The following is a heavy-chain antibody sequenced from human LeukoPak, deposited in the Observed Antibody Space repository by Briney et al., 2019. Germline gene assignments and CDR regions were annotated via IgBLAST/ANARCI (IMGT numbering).Heavy chain of an antibody. J-gene: IGHJ4*02. Sequence: HSGGSLRLSCEASGFPFGSYVMSWVRQAPGKGLEWIAYINHNAEMIFYPDFVEGRFSISRDNAKNSLYLQMNALRYEDTAIYYCARDHDWAFDLWGQGTLVTVSS. CDR3: ARDHDWAFDL. V-gene: IGHV3-48*02. CDR1: GFPFGSYV. CDR2: INHNAEMI. D-gene: IGHD3-9*01.